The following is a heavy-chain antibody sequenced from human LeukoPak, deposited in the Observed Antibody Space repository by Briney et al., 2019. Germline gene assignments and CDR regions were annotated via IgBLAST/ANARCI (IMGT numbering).Heavy chain of an antibody. Sequence: ASVKVSCKASGYTFTSYGISWVRQAPGQGLEWMGWISAYNGNTNYAQKLQGRVTMTRDTSISTAYMELSRLRSDDTAVYYCARDLEYSSSSPWFDPWGQGTLVTVSS. CDR3: ARDLEYSSSSPWFDP. CDR2: ISAYNGNT. CDR1: GYTFTSYG. J-gene: IGHJ5*02. D-gene: IGHD6-6*01. V-gene: IGHV1-18*01.